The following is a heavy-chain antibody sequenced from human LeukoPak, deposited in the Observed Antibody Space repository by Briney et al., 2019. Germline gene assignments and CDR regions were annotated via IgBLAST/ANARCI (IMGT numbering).Heavy chain of an antibody. D-gene: IGHD3-22*01. CDR3: ARGGRGSAAVVAPRSFDI. CDR2: ISGSGGST. CDR1: GFTSSSYA. Sequence: PGGSLRLSCAASGFTSSSYAMSWVRRAPGKGLEWVSTISGSGGSTYYADSLKGRFTISRDNSKNTLYLQMNSLRAEDTAVYYCARGGRGSAAVVAPRSFDIWGQGTMVTVPS. J-gene: IGHJ3*02. V-gene: IGHV3-23*01.